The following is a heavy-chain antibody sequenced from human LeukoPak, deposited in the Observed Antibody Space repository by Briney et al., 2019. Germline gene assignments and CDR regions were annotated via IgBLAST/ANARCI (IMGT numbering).Heavy chain of an antibody. CDR1: GFTFSSYG. CDR3: AKVQNYYDSSGYYDY. J-gene: IGHJ4*02. D-gene: IGHD3-22*01. Sequence: GGSLRLSCAASGFTFSSYGMHWVRQAPGKGLEWVAVISYDGSNKYYADSVKGRFTISRDNSKNTLYLQVNSLRAEDTALYYCAKVQNYYDSSGYYDYWGQGTLVTVSS. V-gene: IGHV3-30*18. CDR2: ISYDGSNK.